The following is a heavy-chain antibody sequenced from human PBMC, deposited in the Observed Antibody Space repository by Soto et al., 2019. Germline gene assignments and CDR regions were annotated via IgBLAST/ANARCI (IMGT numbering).Heavy chain of an antibody. J-gene: IGHJ5*02. CDR2: IYYSGST. CDR1: GCSISSSGYS. CDR3: ARHRYCSGVSCYHYDNWFDP. D-gene: IGHD2-15*01. V-gene: IGHV4-39*01. Sequence: SETLSLTCSVSGCSISSSGYSWGSIRQPPGKVLSWIGSIYYSGSTYDNPSLKSRVTISVDTSKNQFSLKLSSVTAADTAVYYCARHRYCSGVSCYHYDNWFDPWGQGTLVTVSS.